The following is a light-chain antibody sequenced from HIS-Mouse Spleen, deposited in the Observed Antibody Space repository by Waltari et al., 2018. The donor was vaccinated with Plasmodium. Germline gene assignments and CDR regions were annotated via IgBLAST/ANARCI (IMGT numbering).Light chain of an antibody. V-gene: IGKV3D-15*01. J-gene: IGKJ3*01. CDR3: QQYNNWPCT. CDR1: QRVSSN. CDR2: GAS. Sequence: EIVMTQSPATLSVSPGERATLSCRASQRVSSNLAWYQQKPGQAPRLLIYGASTRATGIPARFSGSGSGTEFTLTISSLQAEDFAVYYCQQYNNWPCTFGPGTKVDIK.